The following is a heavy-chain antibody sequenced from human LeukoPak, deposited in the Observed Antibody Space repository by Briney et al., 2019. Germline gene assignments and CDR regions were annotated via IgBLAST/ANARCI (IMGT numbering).Heavy chain of an antibody. V-gene: IGHV4-34*01. CDR3: AFEGPVSGYAFDP. J-gene: IGHJ5*02. CDR1: GESFSEYY. CDR2: INHSGGT. D-gene: IGHD5-12*01. Sequence: SETLSLTCAVYGESFSEYYWSWIRQPPGKGLEWIGQINHSGGTNYHPSLKTRVTISLDTSKNQGSLKLRSVTAADTAVYYCAFEGPVSGYAFDPWGQGALVAVSS.